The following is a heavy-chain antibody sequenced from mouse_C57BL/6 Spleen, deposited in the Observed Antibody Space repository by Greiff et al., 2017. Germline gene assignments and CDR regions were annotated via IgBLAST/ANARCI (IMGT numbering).Heavy chain of an antibody. Sequence: ESGPGLVKPSQSLSLTCSVTGYSITSGYYWNWIRQFPGNKLEWMGYISYDGSNNYNPSLKNRISITRDTSKNQFFLKLNSVTTEDTATYYCAREGDYFTTVVAKAYWGQGTLVTVSA. V-gene: IGHV3-6*01. CDR1: GYSITSGYY. CDR2: ISYDGSN. D-gene: IGHD1-1*01. J-gene: IGHJ3*01. CDR3: AREGDYFTTVVAKAY.